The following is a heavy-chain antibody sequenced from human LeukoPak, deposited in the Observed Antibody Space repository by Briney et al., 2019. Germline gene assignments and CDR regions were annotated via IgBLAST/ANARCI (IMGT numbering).Heavy chain of an antibody. Sequence: GGSLRLSCAASGFTFSSYGMHWVRQAPGKGLEWVAVISYDGSNKYYADSVKDRFTISRDNAKNSLFLQMNGLRAEDTAVYYCARRGGSSSRRSPIDYWGQGILVTVSS. J-gene: IGHJ4*02. CDR1: GFTFSSYG. V-gene: IGHV3-30*03. CDR2: ISYDGSNK. D-gene: IGHD6-6*01. CDR3: ARRGGSSSRRSPIDY.